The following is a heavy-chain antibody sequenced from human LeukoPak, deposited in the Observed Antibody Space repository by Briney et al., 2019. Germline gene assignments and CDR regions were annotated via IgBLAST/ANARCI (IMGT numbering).Heavy chain of an antibody. V-gene: IGHV4-4*02. Sequence: SGTLSVTCAVSGGSISNSSWWRWVRQPPGKGLEWIGYIYYSGSTNYNPSLKSRVTISVDTSKNQFSLKLSSVTAADTAVYYCARGYSDGSSFDPWGQGTLVTVSS. D-gene: IGHD5-18*01. CDR1: GGSISNSSW. J-gene: IGHJ5*02. CDR3: ARGYSDGSSFDP. CDR2: IYYSGST.